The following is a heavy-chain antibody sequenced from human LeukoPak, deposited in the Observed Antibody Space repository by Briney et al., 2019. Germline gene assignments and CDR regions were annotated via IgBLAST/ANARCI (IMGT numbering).Heavy chain of an antibody. V-gene: IGHV4-59*01. CDR3: ARDRRGYYDSSGYPNAFFDY. D-gene: IGHD3-22*01. CDR2: IYYSGST. CDR1: GGSISSYY. Sequence: SETLSLTCTVSGGSISSYYWSWIRQPPGKGLEWIGYIYYSGSTNYNPPLKSRVTISVDTSKNQFSLKLSSVTAADTAVYYCARDRRGYYDSSGYPNAFFDYWGQGTLVTVSS. J-gene: IGHJ4*02.